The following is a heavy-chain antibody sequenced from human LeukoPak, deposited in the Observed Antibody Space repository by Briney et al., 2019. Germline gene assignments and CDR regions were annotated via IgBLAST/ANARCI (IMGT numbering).Heavy chain of an antibody. V-gene: IGHV4-34*01. CDR1: GGSFSGYY. J-gene: IGHJ4*02. D-gene: IGHD3-3*01. Sequence: SETLSLTCAVYGGSFSGYYWSWIRQPPGKGLEWIGEINHSGSTNYNPSLKSRVTISVDTSKNQFSLKLSSVTAADTAVYYCARGFRFWSGYYPYFDYWGQGTLVTVSS. CDR3: ARGFRFWSGYYPYFDY. CDR2: INHSGST.